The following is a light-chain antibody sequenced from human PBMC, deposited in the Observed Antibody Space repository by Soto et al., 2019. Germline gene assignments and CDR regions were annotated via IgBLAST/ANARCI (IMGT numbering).Light chain of an antibody. Sequence: QSALTQPPSASGSPGQSVTISCTGTSSDVGGYNYVSWYQQHPGKAPKLMIYEVSKRPSGVPDRFSGSKSGNTASLTVSGLQVEDEADYYCSSYAGSNYVFGTGTKVTVL. J-gene: IGLJ1*01. V-gene: IGLV2-8*01. CDR3: SSYAGSNYV. CDR2: EVS. CDR1: SSDVGGYNY.